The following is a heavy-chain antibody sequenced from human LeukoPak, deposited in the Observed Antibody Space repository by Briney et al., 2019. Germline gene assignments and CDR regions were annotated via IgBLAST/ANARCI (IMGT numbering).Heavy chain of an antibody. CDR2: INHSGST. J-gene: IGHJ5*02. CDR1: GGSFSGYY. V-gene: IGHV4-34*01. CDR3: ATTGIAAAGNHH. Sequence: PSETLSLTCAVYGGSFSGYYWSWIRQPPGKGLEWIREINHSGSTHYNPSLKSRVTISVDTSKNQFSLKLSSVTAADTAVYYCATTGIAAAGNHHWGQGTLVTVSS. D-gene: IGHD6-13*01.